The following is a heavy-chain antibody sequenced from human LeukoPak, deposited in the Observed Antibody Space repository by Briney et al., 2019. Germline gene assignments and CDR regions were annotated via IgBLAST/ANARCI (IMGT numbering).Heavy chain of an antibody. CDR3: ARGSSDYGDYGLGY. J-gene: IGHJ4*02. D-gene: IGHD4-17*01. V-gene: IGHV1-2*02. Sequence: ASVKVSCKASAYTLTGSYIHWVRQAPGQGLEWMGWINPNTGGTHYAQKFLGRVTMTRDTSISTASLELSSLRSDDTAVYYCARGSSDYGDYGLGYWGQGTLFTVSS. CDR1: AYTLTGSY. CDR2: INPNTGGT.